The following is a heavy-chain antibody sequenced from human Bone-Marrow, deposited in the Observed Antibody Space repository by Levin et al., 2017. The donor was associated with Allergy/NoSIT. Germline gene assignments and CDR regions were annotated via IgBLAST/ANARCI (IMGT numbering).Heavy chain of an antibody. CDR1: GFTFSSYA. D-gene: IGHD3-3*01. CDR3: ARDPDYDFWSGPIPGPDY. CDR2: ISYDGSNK. J-gene: IGHJ4*02. Sequence: PGGSLRLSCAASGFTFSSYAMHWVRQAPGKGLEWVAVISYDGSNKYYADSVKGRFTISRDNSKNTLYLQMNSLRAEDTAVYYCARDPDYDFWSGPIPGPDYWGQGTLVTVSS. V-gene: IGHV3-30*04.